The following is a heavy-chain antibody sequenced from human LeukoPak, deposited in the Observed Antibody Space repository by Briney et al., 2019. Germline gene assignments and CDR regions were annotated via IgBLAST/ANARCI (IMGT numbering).Heavy chain of an antibody. CDR3: AKDPERWLQLRLGFSD. Sequence: GGSLRLSCAASGFTFSSYEMNWVRQAPGKGLEWVSGISGSGGNKYYADSVKGRFTISRDNAKNTLNLQMNSLRAEDTAVYYCAKDPERWLQLRLGFSDWGQGTLVTVSS. CDR1: GFTFSSYE. V-gene: IGHV3-23*01. CDR2: ISGSGGNK. D-gene: IGHD5-24*01. J-gene: IGHJ4*02.